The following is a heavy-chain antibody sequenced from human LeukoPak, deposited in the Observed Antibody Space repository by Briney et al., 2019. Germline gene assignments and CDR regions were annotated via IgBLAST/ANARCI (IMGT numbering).Heavy chain of an antibody. CDR3: AKDLDSGSFIALFDY. J-gene: IGHJ4*02. D-gene: IGHD1-26*01. V-gene: IGHV3-23*01. CDR2: ISGSGGRT. CDR1: GFTFSTYG. Sequence: GGSLRLSCAASGFTFSTYGMSWVRQAPGKGLDWVSAISGSGGRTNYADSVAGRFTISRDNSKNTLYLQMNSLRAEDTAVYYCAKDLDSGSFIALFDYWGQGTLVTVSS.